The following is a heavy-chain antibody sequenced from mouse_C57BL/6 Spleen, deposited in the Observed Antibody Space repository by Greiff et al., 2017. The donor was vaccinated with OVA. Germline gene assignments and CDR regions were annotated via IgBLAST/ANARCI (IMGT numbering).Heavy chain of an antibody. Sequence: EVKVVESGGGLVKPGGSLKLSCAASGFTFSSYTMSWVRQTPEKRLEWVATISRGGGNTYYPDSVKGRFTISRDNAKNTLYLQMSSLRSEDTALYYCARQVYYDYGGSYWGQGTLVTVSA. CDR3: ARQVYYDYGGSY. J-gene: IGHJ3*01. D-gene: IGHD2-4*01. V-gene: IGHV5-9*01. CDR1: GFTFSSYT. CDR2: ISRGGGNT.